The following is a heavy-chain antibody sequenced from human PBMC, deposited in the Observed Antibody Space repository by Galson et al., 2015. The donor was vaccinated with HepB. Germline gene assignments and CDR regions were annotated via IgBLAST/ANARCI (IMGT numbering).Heavy chain of an antibody. D-gene: IGHD3-3*01. Sequence: SVKVSCKASGYTFTSYYIHWVRQAPGQGLEWMGIINPSGGSTSYAQKFQGRVTMTRDTSTSTVYMELSSLRSEDTAVYYCARDSTRRPYYDFWSSSASDYFYYYGMDVWGQGTPVTVSS. CDR3: ARDSTRRPYYDFWSSSASDYFYYYGMDV. J-gene: IGHJ6*02. CDR1: GYTFTSYY. V-gene: IGHV1-46*01. CDR2: INPSGGST.